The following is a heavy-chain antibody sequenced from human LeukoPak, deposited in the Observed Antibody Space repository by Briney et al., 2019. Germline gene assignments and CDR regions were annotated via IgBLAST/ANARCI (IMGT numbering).Heavy chain of an antibody. D-gene: IGHD2-2*01. Sequence: QTGGSLRLSCAASGFTFSIYWMSWVRQAPGKGLEWVANIKQEGSEEYYVDSVKGRFTICRDNAKNSLYLQMNSLRAEDTAVYYCARVRTIFCSSTSCYLFESSALDKLYYMDVWGKGTTVTVSS. CDR1: GFTFSIYW. V-gene: IGHV3-7*01. CDR2: IKQEGSEE. J-gene: IGHJ6*03. CDR3: ARVRTIFCSSTSCYLFESSALDKLYYMDV.